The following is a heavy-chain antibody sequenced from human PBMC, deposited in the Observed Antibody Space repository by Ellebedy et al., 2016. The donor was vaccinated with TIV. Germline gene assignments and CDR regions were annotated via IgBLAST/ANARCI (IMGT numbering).Heavy chain of an antibody. CDR1: GFTFRDYW. Sequence: GESLKISCAASGFTFRDYWMSWVRQAPGKGLEWVANINEDGSGKYYVDSVAGRFTISRDNAKNSLFLQMNSPRADDTAVYYCARAGGVGTVDCWGQGTLVTVSS. CDR3: ARAGGVGTVDC. D-gene: IGHD3-16*01. J-gene: IGHJ4*02. V-gene: IGHV3-7*03. CDR2: INEDGSGK.